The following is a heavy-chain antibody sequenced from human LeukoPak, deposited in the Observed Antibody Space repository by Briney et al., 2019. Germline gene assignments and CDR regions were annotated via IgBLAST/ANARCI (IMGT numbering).Heavy chain of an antibody. V-gene: IGHV3-21*04. Sequence: TGGSLRLSCAASGFTFSGSALHWVRQASGKGLEWVSSISSSSSYIYYADSVKGRFTISRDNAKNSLYLQMNSLRAEDTAVYYCARAQSSGEPDDAFDIWGQGTMVTVSS. D-gene: IGHD3-10*01. J-gene: IGHJ3*02. CDR3: ARAQSSGEPDDAFDI. CDR2: ISSSSSYI. CDR1: GFTFSGSA.